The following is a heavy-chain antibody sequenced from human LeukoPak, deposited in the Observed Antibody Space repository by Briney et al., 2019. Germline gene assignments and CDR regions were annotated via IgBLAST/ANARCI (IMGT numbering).Heavy chain of an antibody. J-gene: IGHJ4*02. CDR2: INTNTGNP. D-gene: IGHD1-26*01. V-gene: IGHV7-4-1*04. CDR3: ARDVNSGSYFPFDY. Sequence: INTNTGNPTYAQGFTGRFVFSLDTSVSMAYLQISSLKAEDTAVYYCARDVNSGSYFPFDYWGQGTLVTVSS.